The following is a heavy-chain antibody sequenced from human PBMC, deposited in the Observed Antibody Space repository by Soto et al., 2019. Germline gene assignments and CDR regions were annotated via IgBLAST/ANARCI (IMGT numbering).Heavy chain of an antibody. CDR3: ARARQQLANWGLPTFDY. CDR2: IIPIFGTA. V-gene: IGHV1-69*13. J-gene: IGHJ4*02. Sequence: ASVKVSCKASGGTFSSYAISWVRQAPGQGLEWMGGIIPIFGTANYAQKFQGRVTITADESTSTAYMELSSLRSEDTAVYYCARARQQLANWGLPTFDYWGQGTLVTVSS. D-gene: IGHD7-27*01. CDR1: GGTFSSYA.